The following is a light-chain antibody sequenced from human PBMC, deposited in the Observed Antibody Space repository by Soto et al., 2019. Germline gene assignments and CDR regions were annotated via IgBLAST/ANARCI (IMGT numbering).Light chain of an antibody. Sequence: SYELTQPPSVSVAPGKTARITCGGNNIGSKSVHWYQQKPGQAPVLVIYYDSDRPSGIPERFSGSNSGNTATLTISRVEAGDEADYYCQVWDSSSAPIFGGGTKLTVL. CDR3: QVWDSSSAPI. CDR1: NIGSKS. J-gene: IGLJ2*01. CDR2: YDS. V-gene: IGLV3-21*04.